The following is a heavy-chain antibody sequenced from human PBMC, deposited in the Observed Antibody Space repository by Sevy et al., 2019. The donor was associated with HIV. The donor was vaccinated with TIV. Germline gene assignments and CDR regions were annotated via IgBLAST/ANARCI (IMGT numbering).Heavy chain of an antibody. CDR2: ISNSGDRT. CDR1: GFSFNTYA. CDR3: AKTLGAIASPFDY. Sequence: GGSRLSCAASGFSFNTYAMTWVRQAPGKGLEWVSVISNSGDRTYYADSVKGRFTISRDNSKNTLYLQMISLRAEDTAVYYCAKTLGAIASPFDYRGQGTLVTVSS. D-gene: IGHD7-27*01. V-gene: IGHV3-23*01. J-gene: IGHJ4*02.